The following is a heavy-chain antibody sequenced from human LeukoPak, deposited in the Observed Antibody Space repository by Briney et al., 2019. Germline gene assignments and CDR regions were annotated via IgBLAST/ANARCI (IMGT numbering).Heavy chain of an antibody. CDR2: IYPGDSDT. V-gene: IGHV5-51*01. Sequence: GESLKISCKGSGYSFTSYWIAWVRQMPGKGLEWMGIIYPGDSDTRYSPSFQGQVTISADKSISTAYLQWSSLRASDTAMYYCARNFDILTGYYDYWGQGTLVTVSP. D-gene: IGHD3-9*01. CDR1: GYSFTSYW. CDR3: ARNFDILTGYYDY. J-gene: IGHJ4*02.